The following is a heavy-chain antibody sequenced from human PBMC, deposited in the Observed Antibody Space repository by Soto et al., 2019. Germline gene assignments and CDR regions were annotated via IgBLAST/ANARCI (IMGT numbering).Heavy chain of an antibody. Sequence: ASVKVSCKASGYTFTSYAMHWARQAPGQRLEWMGWINAGNGNTKYSQKFQGRVTITRDTSASTAYMELSSLRSEDTAVYYCARGGQLWAEGVYYGMDVWGQGTRVTVSS. V-gene: IGHV1-3*01. CDR3: ARGGQLWAEGVYYGMDV. J-gene: IGHJ6*02. CDR1: GYTFTSYA. D-gene: IGHD5-18*01. CDR2: INAGNGNT.